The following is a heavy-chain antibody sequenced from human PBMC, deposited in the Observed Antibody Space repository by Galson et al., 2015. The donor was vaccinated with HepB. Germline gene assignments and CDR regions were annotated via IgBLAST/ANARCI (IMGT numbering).Heavy chain of an antibody. V-gene: IGHV3-73*01. Sequence: SLRLSCAASGFTFSGSAIHWVRQASGKGPEWIGHIRSKTTNYATLYVSSLKGRFTISRDDSKNMAYLRMRSLRTDDTAVYYCVRSGDFSGYSSRWGQGTLVTVSS. D-gene: IGHD6-13*01. CDR2: IRSKTTNYAT. CDR3: VRSGDFSGYSSR. J-gene: IGHJ4*02. CDR1: GFTFSGSA.